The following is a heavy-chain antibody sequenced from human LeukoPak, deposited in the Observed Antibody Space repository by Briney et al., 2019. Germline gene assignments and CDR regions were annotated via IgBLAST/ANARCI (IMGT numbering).Heavy chain of an antibody. Sequence: SVKVSCKASGGTFSSYAISWVRQAPGQGLEWMGRIIPILGIANYAQKFQGRVTITADKSTSTAYMELSSLRSEDTAVYYCARDRPPAGGTSRTFDYWGQGTLVTVSS. D-gene: IGHD2-15*01. J-gene: IGHJ4*02. CDR2: IIPILGIA. V-gene: IGHV1-69*04. CDR3: ARDRPPAGGTSRTFDY. CDR1: GGTFSSYA.